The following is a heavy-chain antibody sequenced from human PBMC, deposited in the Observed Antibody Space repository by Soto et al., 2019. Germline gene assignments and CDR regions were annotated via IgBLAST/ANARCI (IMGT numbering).Heavy chain of an antibody. V-gene: IGHV4-30-2*01. CDR1: GGSISSGGYS. J-gene: IGHJ5*02. D-gene: IGHD6-6*01. CDR3: PRDQVGSSSGWFDP. Sequence: PSETLSLTCAVSGGSISSGGYSWSWIRQPPGKGLEWIGYIYHSGSTYYNPSLKSRVTISVDRSKNQFSLKLSSVTAADTAVYYCPRDQVGSSSGWFDPWGQGTLVTVSS. CDR2: IYHSGST.